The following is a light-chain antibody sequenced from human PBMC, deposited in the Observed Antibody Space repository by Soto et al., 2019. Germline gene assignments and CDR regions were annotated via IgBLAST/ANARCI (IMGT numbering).Light chain of an antibody. J-gene: IGKJ1*01. V-gene: IGKV1-5*03. Sequence: DIQMTQSPSTLSASVGDRVTITCRASQSISSWLAWYQQKPGKAPKLLIYEASTLKSGVPSRFSGSGSGTEFTLTISSLQPDDFATYYCQHYNSYLEAFGQGTKVDIK. CDR2: EAS. CDR1: QSISSW. CDR3: QHYNSYLEA.